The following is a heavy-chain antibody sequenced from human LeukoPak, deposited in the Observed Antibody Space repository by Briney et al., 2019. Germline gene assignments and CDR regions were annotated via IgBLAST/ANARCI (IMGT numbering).Heavy chain of an antibody. CDR2: ISGSGGST. Sequence: GGSLRLSCAASGFTFSSYAMSWVRQAPGKGLEWVSAISGSGGSTYYADSVKGRFTISRDNSKNTLYLQMNSLRAEDTAVYYCAKDRRSLQGLPSWFDPWGQGTLVTVSS. V-gene: IGHV3-23*01. CDR3: AKDRRSLQGLPSWFDP. CDR1: GFTFSSYA. J-gene: IGHJ5*02. D-gene: IGHD3-10*01.